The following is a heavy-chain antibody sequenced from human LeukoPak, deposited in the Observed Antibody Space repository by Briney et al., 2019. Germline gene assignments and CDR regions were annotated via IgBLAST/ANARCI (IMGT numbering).Heavy chain of an antibody. CDR2: INTNTGNP. D-gene: IGHD3-22*01. CDR3: ARQKTDYYDSSGYYIFGY. Sequence: ASVKVSCKASGYIFTSYAMNWVRQAPGQGLEWMGWINTNTGNPTYAQGFTGRFVLSLDTSVSTAYLQISSLKAEDTAVYYCARQKTDYYDSSGYYIFGYWGQGTLVTVSS. CDR1: GYIFTSYA. V-gene: IGHV7-4-1*02. J-gene: IGHJ4*02.